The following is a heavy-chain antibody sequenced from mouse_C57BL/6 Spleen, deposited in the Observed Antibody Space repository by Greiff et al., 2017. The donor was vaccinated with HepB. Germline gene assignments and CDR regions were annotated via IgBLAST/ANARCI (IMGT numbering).Heavy chain of an antibody. CDR1: GYTFTSYW. CDR2: IDPSDSYT. Sequence: QVQLKQPGAELVKPGASVKLSCKASGYTFTSYWMQWVKQRPGQGLEWIGEIDPSDSYTNYNQKFKGKATLTVDTSSSTAYMQLSSLTSEDSAVYYCAREPYYYGSSYGAMDYWGQGTSVTVSS. D-gene: IGHD1-1*01. CDR3: AREPYYYGSSYGAMDY. V-gene: IGHV1-50*01. J-gene: IGHJ4*01.